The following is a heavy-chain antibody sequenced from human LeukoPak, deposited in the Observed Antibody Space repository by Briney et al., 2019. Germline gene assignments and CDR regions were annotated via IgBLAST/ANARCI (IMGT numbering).Heavy chain of an antibody. CDR3: ATVVRGIESYYYYYYMDV. V-gene: IGHV4-38-2*02. CDR1: GYSISSGYY. CDR2: IYHSGST. Sequence: SETLSLTCTVSGYSISSGYYWGWIRQPPGKGLEWIGSIYHSGSTYYNPSLKSRVTISVDTSKNQFSLKLSSVTAADTAVYYCATVVRGIESYYYYYYMDVWGKGTTVTISS. D-gene: IGHD1-26*01. J-gene: IGHJ6*03.